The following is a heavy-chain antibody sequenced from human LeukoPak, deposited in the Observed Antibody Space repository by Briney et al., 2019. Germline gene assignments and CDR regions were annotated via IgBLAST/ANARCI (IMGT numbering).Heavy chain of an antibody. Sequence: ASVKVSCKASGYTFTSYGISWVRQAPGQGLEWMGWISAYNVNTNYAQKLQGRVTMTTDTSTSTAYMELRSLRSDDTAVYYCARGPTYDSSGYFTKVHAFDIWGQGTMVTVSS. CDR2: ISAYNVNT. CDR3: ARGPTYDSSGYFTKVHAFDI. CDR1: GYTFTSYG. V-gene: IGHV1-18*01. D-gene: IGHD3-22*01. J-gene: IGHJ3*02.